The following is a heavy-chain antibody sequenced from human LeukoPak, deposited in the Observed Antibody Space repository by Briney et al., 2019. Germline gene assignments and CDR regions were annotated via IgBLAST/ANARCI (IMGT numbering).Heavy chain of an antibody. J-gene: IGHJ5*02. V-gene: IGHV4-59*01. Sequence: PSETLSLTCTVSGGSISSYYWSWIRQPPGKGLEWIGHIYYSGSTNYNPSLKSRVTISVDTSKNQFSLKLSSVTAADTAVYYCAREVIAGQLNWFDPWGQGTLVTVSS. D-gene: IGHD2/OR15-2a*01. CDR2: IYYSGST. CDR3: AREVIAGQLNWFDP. CDR1: GGSISSYY.